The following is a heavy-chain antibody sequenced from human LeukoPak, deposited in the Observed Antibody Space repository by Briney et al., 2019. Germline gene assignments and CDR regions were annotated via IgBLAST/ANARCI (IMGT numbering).Heavy chain of an antibody. Sequence: APVKVSCKASGYTFTDYYMHWVRQAPGQGLEWMGWINPNSGGTDYAQKFQGRVTMTRDTSISTAFMELSRLRSDDTAAYYCARVRDGYNYLSDYWGQGSLVTVSS. CDR1: GYTFTDYY. D-gene: IGHD5-24*01. J-gene: IGHJ4*02. CDR2: INPNSGGT. CDR3: ARVRDGYNYLSDY. V-gene: IGHV1-2*02.